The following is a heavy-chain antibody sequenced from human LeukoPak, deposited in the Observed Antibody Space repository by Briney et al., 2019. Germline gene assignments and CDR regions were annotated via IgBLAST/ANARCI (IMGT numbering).Heavy chain of an antibody. CDR3: ARGTATDHWFDP. J-gene: IGHJ5*02. CDR1: GGSISSSSYY. V-gene: IGHV4-39*07. Sequence: SETLSLTCTVSGGSISSSSYYWGWIRQPPGKGLEWIGSIYYSGSTYYNPSLKSRVTISVDTSKNQFSLKLSSVTAADTAVYYCARGTATDHWFDPWGQGTLVTVSS. CDR2: IYYSGST. D-gene: IGHD1-1*01.